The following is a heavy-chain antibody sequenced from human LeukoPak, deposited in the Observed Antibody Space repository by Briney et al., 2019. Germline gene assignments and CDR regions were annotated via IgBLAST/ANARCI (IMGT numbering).Heavy chain of an antibody. CDR2: ISTGNTYQ. V-gene: IGHV3-21*01. CDR1: GFTFSSYA. CDR3: TRHQTAAPNDY. J-gene: IGHJ4*02. D-gene: IGHD6-25*01. Sequence: GGSLRLSCAASGFTFSSYAMSWVRQAPGKGLEWVSSISTGNTYQYYADSVKGRFTISRDNAKNSLYLQMNTLRAEDTAIYYCTRHQTAAPNDYWGQGTLVTVSS.